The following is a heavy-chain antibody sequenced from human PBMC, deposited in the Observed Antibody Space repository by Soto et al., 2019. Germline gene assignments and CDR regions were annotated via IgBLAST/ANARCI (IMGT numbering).Heavy chain of an antibody. D-gene: IGHD4-17*01. CDR3: AKEHRHYGDYRAVDY. CDR2: ISGSGGST. Sequence: PGGSLRLSCASSGFTFSSYAMSLVRQAPGKGLEWVSAISGSGGSTYYADSVKGRFTISRDNSKNTLYLQMNSLRAEDTAVYYCAKEHRHYGDYRAVDYWGQGTLVTVSS. CDR1: GFTFSSYA. J-gene: IGHJ4*02. V-gene: IGHV3-23*01.